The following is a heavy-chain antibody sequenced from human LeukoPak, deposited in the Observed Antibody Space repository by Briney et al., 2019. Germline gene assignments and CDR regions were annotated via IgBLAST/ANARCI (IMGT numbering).Heavy chain of an antibody. CDR2: IYDSGST. V-gene: IGHV4-59*01. CDR1: GGSLSSYY. CDR3: ACLTTANAFDI. Sequence: SETLSLTCTVSGGSLSSYYWSWIRQPPGKGLEWIGYIYDSGSTNYNPSLKSRVTISVDTSKNQFSLTLSSVTAADTAVYYCACLTTANAFDIWGQGTMVTVSS. J-gene: IGHJ3*02. D-gene: IGHD3-22*01.